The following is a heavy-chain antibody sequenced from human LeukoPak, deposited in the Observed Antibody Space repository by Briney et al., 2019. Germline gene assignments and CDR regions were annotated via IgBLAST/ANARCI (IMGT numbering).Heavy chain of an antibody. V-gene: IGHV4-34*01. CDR2: INHSGST. D-gene: IGHD3-22*01. CDR3: ARGGYAYYYDSSGLYYFDY. J-gene: IGHJ4*02. Sequence: SSETLSLTCAVYGGPFSGYYWSWIRQPPGKGLEWIGEINHSGSTNYNPSLKSRVTISVDTSKNQFSLKLSSVTAADTAVYYCARGGYAYYYDSSGLYYFDYWGQGTLVTVSS. CDR1: GGPFSGYY.